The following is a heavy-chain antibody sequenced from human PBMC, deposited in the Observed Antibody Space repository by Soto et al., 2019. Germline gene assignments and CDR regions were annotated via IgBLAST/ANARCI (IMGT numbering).Heavy chain of an antibody. CDR1: GGSISSGDYY. J-gene: IGHJ6*02. CDR2: IYYSGST. CDR3: ARGKVFPVGGMDV. V-gene: IGHV4-30-4*01. Sequence: PSETLSLTCTVSGGSISSGDYYWSWIRQPPGKGLEWIGYIYYSGSTYYNPSLKSRVTISVDTSENQFSLKLSSVTAADTAVYYCARGKVFPVGGMDVWGQGTTVTVSS.